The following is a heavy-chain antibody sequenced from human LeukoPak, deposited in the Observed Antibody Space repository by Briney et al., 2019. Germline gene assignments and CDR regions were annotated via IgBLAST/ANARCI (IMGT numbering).Heavy chain of an antibody. V-gene: IGHV3-30*02. D-gene: IGHD6-13*01. CDR2: IRYDGSNK. CDR3: AKDQQLGPYYFDY. Sequence: GGSLRLSCADSGFTFSSYGMHWVRQAPGKGLEWVAFIRYDGSNKYYADSVKGRFTISRDNSKNTPYLQMNSLRAEDTAVYYCAKDQQLGPYYFDYWGQGTLVTVSS. CDR1: GFTFSSYG. J-gene: IGHJ4*02.